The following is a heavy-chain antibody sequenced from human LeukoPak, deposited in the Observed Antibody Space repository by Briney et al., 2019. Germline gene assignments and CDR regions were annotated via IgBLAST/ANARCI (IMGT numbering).Heavy chain of an antibody. CDR2: IKQDGSEK. V-gene: IGHV3-7*01. CDR1: GFTFSSCW. Sequence: GGSLRLSCAASGFTFSSCWMHWVRQAPGKGLEWVANIKQDGSEKCYVDSVKGRFTISRDNSKNTLYLQMSSLRADDTALYYCARDWYSSNWYGNSFDYWGQGTLVSVSS. D-gene: IGHD6-13*01. CDR3: ARDWYSSNWYGNSFDY. J-gene: IGHJ4*02.